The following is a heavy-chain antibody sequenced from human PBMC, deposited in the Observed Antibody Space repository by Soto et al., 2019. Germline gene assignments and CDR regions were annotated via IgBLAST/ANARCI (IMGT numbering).Heavy chain of an antibody. D-gene: IGHD6-25*01. J-gene: IGHJ4*02. V-gene: IGHV4-34*01. Sequence: QVQLQQWGAGLLKPSETLSLTCAVYGGSFSGYYWSWIRQPPGKGLEWIGEINHSGSTNSNPSLKSRVTISVDTSKKQFSLKLSSVTAADTAVYYCARETSGGIDYWGQGTLVTVSS. CDR2: INHSGST. CDR1: GGSFSGYY. CDR3: ARETSGGIDY.